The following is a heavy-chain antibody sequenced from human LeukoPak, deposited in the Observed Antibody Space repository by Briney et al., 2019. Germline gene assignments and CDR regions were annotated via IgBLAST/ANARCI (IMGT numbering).Heavy chain of an antibody. D-gene: IGHD5-18*01. CDR3: AKDLQGGNNYGSIFGYFDY. V-gene: IGHV3-30-3*01. Sequence: PGGSLRLSCAASGFTFSSYAMHWVRQAPGKGLEWVAVISYDGSNKYYADSVKGRFTISRDNPKNTLYLQMNSLRAEDTAVYYCAKDLQGGNNYGSIFGYFDYWGQGALVTVSS. CDR2: ISYDGSNK. CDR1: GFTFSSYA. J-gene: IGHJ4*02.